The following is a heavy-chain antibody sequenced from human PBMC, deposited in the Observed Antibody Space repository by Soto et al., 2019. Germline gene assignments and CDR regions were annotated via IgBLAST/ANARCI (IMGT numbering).Heavy chain of an antibody. CDR3: AKDRNYPRDQFHY. CDR1: GFTFSTYA. Sequence: EVQLLESGGGLVQPGGSLRLSCAASGFTFSTYALSWVRQAPGKGLEWVSAISANGQGIYYADSVRGRFTISRDNSKNTTFLHMDSLRAEDTAVYYCAKDRNYPRDQFHYWGQGTLVTVSS. V-gene: IGHV3-23*01. D-gene: IGHD1-7*01. CDR2: ISANGQGI. J-gene: IGHJ4*02.